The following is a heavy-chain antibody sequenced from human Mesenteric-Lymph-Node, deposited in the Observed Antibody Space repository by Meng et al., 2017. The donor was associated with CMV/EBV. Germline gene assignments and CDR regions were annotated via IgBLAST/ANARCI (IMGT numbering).Heavy chain of an antibody. D-gene: IGHD6-13*01. V-gene: IGHV1-69*01. CDR3: ARALHPGTVYYFDY. Sequence: SGGTCSSYAISWVRQAPGQGLEWMGGIIPIFGTANYAQKFQGRVTITADESTSTAYMELSSLRSEDTAVYYCARALHPGTVYYFDYWGQGTLVTVSS. CDR2: IIPIFGTA. J-gene: IGHJ4*02. CDR1: GGTCSSYA.